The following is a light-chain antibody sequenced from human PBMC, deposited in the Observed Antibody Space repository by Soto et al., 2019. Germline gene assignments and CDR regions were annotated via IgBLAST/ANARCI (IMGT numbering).Light chain of an antibody. J-gene: IGKJ2*01. Sequence: EIVLTQSPGTLSLSPGEGGTLSCRASQSISSSYLAWYQQKPGQSPRLLFYAASIRATGVPDRFSGSGSGTDVTLTISRREPEDFAVYYCQLYGGSHMFSFGQGTKLEIK. CDR2: AAS. CDR3: QLYGGSHMFS. V-gene: IGKV3-20*01. CDR1: QSISSSY.